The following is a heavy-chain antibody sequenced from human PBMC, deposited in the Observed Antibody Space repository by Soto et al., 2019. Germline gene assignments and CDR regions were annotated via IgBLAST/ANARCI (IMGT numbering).Heavy chain of an antibody. D-gene: IGHD6-19*01. J-gene: IGHJ4*02. CDR2: ILYDGSNK. V-gene: IGHV3-30-3*01. CDR3: ARDRFSSDWYDIDN. Sequence: QVQLVESGGGVVQPGRSLRLSCAVSGFTFSSHAMHWVRQAPGKGLEWVALILYDGSNKNYADSVKGRFTISRDNSKNTPYLQMNSLRPEDTAVYYCARDRFSSDWYDIDNWGQGTLVTVSS. CDR1: GFTFSSHA.